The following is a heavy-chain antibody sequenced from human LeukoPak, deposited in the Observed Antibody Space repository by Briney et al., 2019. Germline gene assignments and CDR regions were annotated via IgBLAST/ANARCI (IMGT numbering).Heavy chain of an antibody. V-gene: IGHV4-38-2*01. CDR3: ARVRRYCSSTSCYAIDY. D-gene: IGHD2-2*01. J-gene: IGHJ4*02. CDR1: GYSISSGYY. Sequence: SETLSLTCAVPGYSISSGYYGGWIRQPPGKGLEWIGSIYHSGSTYYNPSLKSRVAISVDTSKNQFSLKLSSVTAADTAVYYCARVRRYCSSTSCYAIDYWGQGTLVTVSS. CDR2: IYHSGST.